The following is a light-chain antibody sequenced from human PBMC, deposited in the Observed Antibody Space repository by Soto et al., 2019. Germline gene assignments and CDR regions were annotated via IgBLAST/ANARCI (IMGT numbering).Light chain of an antibody. V-gene: IGLV2-14*01. CDR2: DVS. CDR1: SGDIGDYNY. CDR3: CSYTRSGTLI. J-gene: IGLJ1*01. Sequence: QSALTQPASMSGSPGQSITISCVGTSGDIGDYNYVSWYQQHPGKVPKVIIYDVSNRPSGVSYRFSGTKSGNTASLTVFGLQAEDEADYYCCSYTRSGTLIFGTGTKVTVL.